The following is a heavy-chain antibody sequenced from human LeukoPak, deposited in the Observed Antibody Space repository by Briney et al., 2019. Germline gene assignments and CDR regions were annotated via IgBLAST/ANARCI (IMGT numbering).Heavy chain of an antibody. Sequence: GSLRLSCAASGFTFNTHWMSWVRQAPGKGLEWVSLIYSGGSTYYANSVKGRFTISRDNSQNTLYLQMNSLRAEDTAVYYCAREVAASGLGYFDYWGQGTLVTVSS. J-gene: IGHJ4*02. CDR3: AREVAASGLGYFDY. D-gene: IGHD3-16*01. CDR2: IYSGGST. CDR1: GFTFNTHW. V-gene: IGHV3-53*01.